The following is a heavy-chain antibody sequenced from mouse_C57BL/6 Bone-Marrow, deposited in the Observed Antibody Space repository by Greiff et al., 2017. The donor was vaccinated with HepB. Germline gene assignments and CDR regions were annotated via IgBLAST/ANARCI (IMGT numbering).Heavy chain of an antibody. CDR3: ARDRYYGPWYFDV. CDR1: GFSITSGYY. J-gene: IGHJ1*03. CDR2: ISYDGSN. D-gene: IGHD1-2*01. V-gene: IGHV3-6*01. Sequence: EVQLQESGPGLVKPSQSLSLTCSVTGFSITSGYYWNWIRQFPGNKLEWMGYISYDGSNNYNPSLKNRISITRDTSKNQFFLKLNSVTTEDTATYYCARDRYYGPWYFDVWGTGTTVTVSS.